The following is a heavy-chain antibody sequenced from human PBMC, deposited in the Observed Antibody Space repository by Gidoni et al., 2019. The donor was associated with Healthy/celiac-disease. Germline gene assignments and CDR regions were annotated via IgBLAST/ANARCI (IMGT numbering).Heavy chain of an antibody. CDR1: GYTFTSYY. CDR2: INPSGGST. D-gene: IGHD3-9*01. CDR3: AREDYDILTGYYMENNWFDP. Sequence: QVQLVQSGAEVKKPGASVKVSCKASGYTFTSYYMHWVRQAPGQGLELMGIINPSGGSTSYAQKFQGRVTMTRDTSTSTVYMELSSLRSEDTAVYYCAREDYDILTGYYMENNWFDPWGQGTLVTVSS. J-gene: IGHJ5*02. V-gene: IGHV1-46*01.